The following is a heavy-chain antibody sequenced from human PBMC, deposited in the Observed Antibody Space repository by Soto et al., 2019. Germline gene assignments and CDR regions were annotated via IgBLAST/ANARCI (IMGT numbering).Heavy chain of an antibody. J-gene: IGHJ3*02. D-gene: IGHD2-21*01. CDR2: IYHSGST. Sequence: QLQLQESGSGLVKPSQTLSLTCAVSGGSISSGGYSWSWIRQPPGKGLEWIGYIYHSGSTYYNPSLKSRVTISVDRSKNQFSLKLSSVTAADTAVYYCARALFTENDDAFDIWGQGTMVTVSS. CDR3: ARALFTENDDAFDI. V-gene: IGHV4-30-2*01. CDR1: GGSISSGGYS.